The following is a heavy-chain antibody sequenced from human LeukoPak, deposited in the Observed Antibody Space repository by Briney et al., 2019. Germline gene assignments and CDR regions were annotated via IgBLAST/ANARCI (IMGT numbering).Heavy chain of an antibody. CDR1: GFTFSSYA. J-gene: IGHJ4*02. Sequence: PGGSLRLSCAASGFTFSSYAMSWVRQAPGKGLEWVSAISGRGGSTYYADSVKGRFTNSRDNSKNTLYLQMNSLRAEDTAVYYCARENSSGWYEVAGGFDYWGQGTLVTVSS. D-gene: IGHD6-19*01. CDR2: ISGRGGST. CDR3: ARENSSGWYEVAGGFDY. V-gene: IGHV3-23*01.